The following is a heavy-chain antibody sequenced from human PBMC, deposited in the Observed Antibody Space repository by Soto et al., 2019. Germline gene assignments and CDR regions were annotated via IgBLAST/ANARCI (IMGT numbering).Heavy chain of an antibody. Sequence: SQTLSLTCAISGDSVSSNSAAWNWIRQSPSRGLEWLGRTYYRSKWYNDYAVSVKSRITINPDTSKNQFSLQLNSVTPEDTAVYYCARGRHIVVVTAIPGDDAFDIWGQGTMVT. J-gene: IGHJ3*02. CDR1: GDSVSSNSAA. D-gene: IGHD2-21*02. V-gene: IGHV6-1*01. CDR3: ARGRHIVVVTAIPGDDAFDI. CDR2: TYYRSKWYN.